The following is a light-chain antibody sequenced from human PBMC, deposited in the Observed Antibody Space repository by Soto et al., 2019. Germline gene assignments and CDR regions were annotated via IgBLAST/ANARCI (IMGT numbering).Light chain of an antibody. CDR3: QQYNNWPPIT. Sequence: EILLTQSPDTLSLSPGERATLSCRASQSVSSNLAWYQQKPGQAPRLLIYGASTRATGIPARFSGSGSGTEFTLTISSLQSEDFAVYYCQQYNNWPPITFGQGTRLEIK. CDR1: QSVSSN. J-gene: IGKJ5*01. CDR2: GAS. V-gene: IGKV3-15*01.